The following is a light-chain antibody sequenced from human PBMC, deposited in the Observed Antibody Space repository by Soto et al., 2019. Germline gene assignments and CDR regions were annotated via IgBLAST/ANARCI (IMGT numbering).Light chain of an antibody. CDR3: QQYNNWPRT. CDR1: QSLSTY. V-gene: IGKV3-11*01. J-gene: IGKJ1*01. Sequence: EMVLTRSPATGSWSPLGGAARSFRASQSLSTYLAWYQQKPGQAPRLLIYDASERASGIPARFSGSGSGTDFTLTISRLEPEDFAVYYCQQYNNWPRTFGQGTKVDIK. CDR2: DAS.